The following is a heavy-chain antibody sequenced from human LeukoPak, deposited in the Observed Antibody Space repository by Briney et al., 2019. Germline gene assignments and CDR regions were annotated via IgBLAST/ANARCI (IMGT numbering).Heavy chain of an antibody. CDR2: ISYSGSN. D-gene: IGHD4-17*01. Sequence: SETLSLTCTVSSGSISSYLWSWIRQPPGKGLEGIGYISYSGSNNYNTSLKSPVTNSVEPSRNHFSLKLNSVTAADTAVYYCASRNYGDDDHYFDYWGQGTLVTVSS. CDR1: SGSISSYL. CDR3: ASRNYGDDDHYFDY. J-gene: IGHJ4*02. V-gene: IGHV4-59*08.